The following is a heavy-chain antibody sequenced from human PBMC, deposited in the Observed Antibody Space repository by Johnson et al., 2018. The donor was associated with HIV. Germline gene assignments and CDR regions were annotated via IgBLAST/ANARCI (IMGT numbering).Heavy chain of an antibody. J-gene: IGHJ3*02. CDR2: INWNGGST. Sequence: VQLVESGGGLVQPGGSLRLSCAASGFTFSSYAMSWVRQAPGKGLEWVSGINWNGGSTGYADSVKGRFTISRDNSKNTLYLQMNSLRAEDTAVYYCARDTDIVVVPARGDAFDIWGQGTMVTVSS. CDR3: ARDTDIVVVPARGDAFDI. V-gene: IGHV3-23*04. D-gene: IGHD2-2*01. CDR1: GFTFSSYA.